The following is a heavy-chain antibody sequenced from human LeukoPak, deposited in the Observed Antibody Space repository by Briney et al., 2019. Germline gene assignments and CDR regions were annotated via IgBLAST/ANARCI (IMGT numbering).Heavy chain of an antibody. CDR2: LVPMFRTP. J-gene: IGHJ4*02. CDR3: ARGGEAAAGISSFFDY. Sequence: SVKVSCKASGGIFSRYAISWVRQVPGQGLEWMGGLVPMFRTPNYAQKFQGRVTITTDESTDESTGTAYMELSGLKSEDTAVYYCARGGEAAAGISSFFDYWGQGTLVTVSS. CDR1: GGIFSRYA. V-gene: IGHV1-69*05. D-gene: IGHD6-13*01.